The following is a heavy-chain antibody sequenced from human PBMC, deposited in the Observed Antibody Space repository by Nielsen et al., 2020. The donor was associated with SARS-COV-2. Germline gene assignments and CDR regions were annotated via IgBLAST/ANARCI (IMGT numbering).Heavy chain of an antibody. CDR3: ARLPVRTVTTGWADY. CDR2: IYYSGST. CDR1: GGSISSSSYY. D-gene: IGHD4-17*01. J-gene: IGHJ4*02. V-gene: IGHV4-39*01. Sequence: SKTLSLTCTVSGGSISSSSYYWGWIRQPPGKGLEWIGSIYYSGSTYYNPSLKSRVTISVDTSKNQFSLKLSSVTAADTAVYYCARLPVRTVTTGWADYWGQGTLVTVSS.